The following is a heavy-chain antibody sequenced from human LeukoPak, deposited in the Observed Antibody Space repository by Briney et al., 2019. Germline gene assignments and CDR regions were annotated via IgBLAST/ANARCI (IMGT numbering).Heavy chain of an antibody. D-gene: IGHD1-26*01. CDR1: GFTFKNYA. Sequence: RGSLRLSCAASGFTFKNYAMSWVRQAPGKGLEWVSAISGSGGSTYYADSVKGRFTISRDNSKNTLYLQMNSLRAEDTAVYYCAKPGSYLGYEGLPRPYYFDYWGQGTLVTVSS. V-gene: IGHV3-23*01. J-gene: IGHJ4*02. CDR2: ISGSGGST. CDR3: AKPGSYLGYEGLPRPYYFDY.